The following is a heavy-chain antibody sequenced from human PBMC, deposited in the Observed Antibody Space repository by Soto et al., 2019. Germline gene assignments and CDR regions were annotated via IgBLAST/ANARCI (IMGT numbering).Heavy chain of an antibody. CDR1: GFTFNRDW. D-gene: IGHD5-12*01. V-gene: IGHV3-23*01. CDR3: AKDPGYVYA. J-gene: IGHJ5*02. Sequence: GGSLRLSCAASGFTFNRDWMSWARQAPGKGLEWVSDISGSGGSTYYVDSVKGRFTISRDNSKNTLYLQMNSLRAEDTAVYYCAKDPGYVYAWGQGTLVTVSS. CDR2: ISGSGGST.